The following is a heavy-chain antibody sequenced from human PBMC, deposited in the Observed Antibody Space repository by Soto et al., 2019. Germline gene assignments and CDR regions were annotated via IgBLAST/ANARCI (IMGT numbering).Heavy chain of an antibody. J-gene: IGHJ4*02. CDR1: GFTFSRYW. D-gene: IGHD3-10*01. CDR2: IKQDGSEK. Sequence: EVQLVESGGGLVQPGGSLRLSCAASGFTFSRYWMSWVRQAPGKGLEWVANIKQDGSEKYYVDSVKGRFTISRDNAKNSVSLQMNSLRAEDTAVYFCASGFYDSGITLDHIWGQGTLVTVSS. CDR3: ASGFYDSGITLDHI. V-gene: IGHV3-7*03.